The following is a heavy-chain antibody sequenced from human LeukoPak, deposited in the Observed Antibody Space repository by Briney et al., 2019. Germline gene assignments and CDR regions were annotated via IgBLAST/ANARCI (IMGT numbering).Heavy chain of an antibody. CDR3: ARALRGYSSSWYVDY. J-gene: IGHJ4*02. V-gene: IGHV1-2*05. Sequence: ASVKVSCKASGYTFTGYYMHLVRQAPGQGLEWMGRINPNNGGTNYAQKFQGRVTMTRGTSISTAYMELSRLRSDDPVVYYCARALRGYSSSWYVDYWGQGTLVTVSS. CDR1: GYTFTGYY. CDR2: INPNNGGT. D-gene: IGHD6-13*01.